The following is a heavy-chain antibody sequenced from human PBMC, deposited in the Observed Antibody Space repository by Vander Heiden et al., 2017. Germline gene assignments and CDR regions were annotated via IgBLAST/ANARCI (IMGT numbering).Heavy chain of an antibody. V-gene: IGHV4-34*01. Sequence: QVQLQQWGAGLLKPSETLSLTCAVYGGSFSGYYWSWIRQPPGKGLEWIGEINHSGSTNYNPSIKSRVTISVDTSKNQFSLKLSSVTAADTAGYYGARGRRYSYAADYWGQGPLVTVSS. J-gene: IGHJ4*02. CDR3: ARGRRYSYAADY. CDR2: INHSGST. D-gene: IGHD5-18*01. CDR1: GGSFSGYY.